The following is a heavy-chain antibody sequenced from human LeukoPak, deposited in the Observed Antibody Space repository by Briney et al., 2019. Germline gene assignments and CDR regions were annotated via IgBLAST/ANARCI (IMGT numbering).Heavy chain of an antibody. D-gene: IGHD2-15*01. CDR2: INDSGST. J-gene: IGHJ6*03. V-gene: IGHV4-38-2*02. Sequence: PGTLCLSCIVPRYSPRRGNKWAWIGQLQGKGLEWIGEINDSGSTNYNPSLKSRVSPSVETSKNQFSLKLCSVTAADTAVYYCARGVRGVVVVAATYYYYYMDGWGKGTTVSDSS. CDR3: ARGVRGVVVVAATYYYYYMDG. CDR1: RYSPRRGNK.